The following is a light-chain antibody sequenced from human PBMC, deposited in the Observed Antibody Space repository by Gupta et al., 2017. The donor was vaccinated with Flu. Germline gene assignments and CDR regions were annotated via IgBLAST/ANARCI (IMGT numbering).Light chain of an antibody. CDR3: TSSTTSTTVDYV. Sequence: QSALTQPASVSGSPGQSITISCTGPSSGFGDYNYVSWYQQHPGQAPKLIITDVRNRPSGVSDRFSGSQSGNTASLTISGLQADDEADYYCTSSTTSTTVDYVFGTGTRVTVL. CDR1: SSGFGDYNY. V-gene: IGLV2-14*03. CDR2: DVR. J-gene: IGLJ1*01.